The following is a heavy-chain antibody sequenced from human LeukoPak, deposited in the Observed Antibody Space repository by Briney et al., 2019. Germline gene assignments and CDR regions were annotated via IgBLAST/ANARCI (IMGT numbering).Heavy chain of an antibody. CDR1: GYTFTGYY. D-gene: IGHD4-23*01. V-gene: IGHV1-2*02. J-gene: IGHJ4*02. CDR3: ARDRGTVVGNYYFDY. Sequence: GASVKVSCKASGYTFTGYYMHWVRQAPGQGLEWMGWINPNSGGTNYAQKFQGRVTMTRDTSISTAYMELSRLRSDDTAVYYCARDRGTVVGNYYFDYWGQGTLVTVSS. CDR2: INPNSGGT.